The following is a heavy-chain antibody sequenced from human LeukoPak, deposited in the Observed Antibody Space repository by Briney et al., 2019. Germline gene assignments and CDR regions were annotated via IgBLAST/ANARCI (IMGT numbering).Heavy chain of an antibody. CDR1: GFTFSSYA. CDR2: ISYDGSNK. D-gene: IGHD1-1*01. Sequence: GGSLRLSCAASGFTFSSYAMSWVRQAPGKGLEWVAVISYDGSNKYYADSVKGRFTISRDNSKNTLYLQMNSLRAEDTAVYYCARGPHWNDPPGDYWGQGTLVTVSS. CDR3: ARGPHWNDPPGDY. J-gene: IGHJ4*02. V-gene: IGHV3-30*01.